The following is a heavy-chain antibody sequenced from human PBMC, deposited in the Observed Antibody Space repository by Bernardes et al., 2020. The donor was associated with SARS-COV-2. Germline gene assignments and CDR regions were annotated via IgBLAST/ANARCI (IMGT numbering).Heavy chain of an antibody. CDR3: AHTGALVQGVIIRGNWFDP. V-gene: IGHV2-5*02. Sequence: SGPTLVKPTQTLTLACTFSGFSLSTSGVGVGWIRQPPGKALEWLALIYWDDDKRYSPSLKRRLTITKDTSKNHVVLTMTNMDPVDTATYYCAHTGALVQGVIIRGNWFDPWGQGTLVTVSS. J-gene: IGHJ5*02. D-gene: IGHD3-10*01. CDR1: GFSLSTSGVG. CDR2: IYWDDDK.